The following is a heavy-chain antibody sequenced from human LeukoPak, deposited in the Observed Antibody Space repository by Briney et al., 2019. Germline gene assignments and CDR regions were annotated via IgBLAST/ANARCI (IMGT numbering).Heavy chain of an antibody. D-gene: IGHD6-19*01. J-gene: IGHJ6*02. CDR2: IYYSGST. CDR3: ARETGIAVAGPTTEYYYYGMDV. CDR1: GGSISSYY. Sequence: SETLSLTCTVSGGSISSYYWSWIRQPPGKGLEWIGYIYYSGSTNYNPSLKSRVTISVDTSKNQFSLKLSSVTAADTAVYYCARETGIAVAGPTTEYYYYGMDVWGQGTTVTVSS. V-gene: IGHV4-59*01.